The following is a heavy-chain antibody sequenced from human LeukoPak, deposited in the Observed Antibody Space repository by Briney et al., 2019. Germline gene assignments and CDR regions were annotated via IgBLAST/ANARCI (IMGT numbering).Heavy chain of an antibody. CDR3: ARAQWELQHAFDI. D-gene: IGHD1-26*01. CDR2: INHSGGT. V-gene: IGHV4-34*01. J-gene: IGHJ3*02. Sequence: SETLSLTCAVYGGSFSGYYWTWIRQPPGKGLEWIGEINHSGGTNYNPSLKSRVTISVDRSKTQFSLKLNSVTAADTAVYYCARAQWELQHAFDIWGQGTMVTVSS. CDR1: GGSFSGYY.